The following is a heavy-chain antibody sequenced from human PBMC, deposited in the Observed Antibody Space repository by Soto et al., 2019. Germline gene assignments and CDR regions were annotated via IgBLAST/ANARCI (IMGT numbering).Heavy chain of an antibody. V-gene: IGHV4-61*01. CDR3: ARYCSGGSCYSVDP. CDR2: MSHSGGT. J-gene: IGHJ5*02. D-gene: IGHD2-15*01. Sequence: SETLSLTCAVYGGFVSSGNYYWSWIRQPPGKGLEWTGEMSHSGGTHFNPSLKSRVTISVDTSKNQFSLKLSSVTAADTAVYYCARYCSGGSCYSVDPWGQGTLVTVSS. CDR1: GGFVSSGNYY.